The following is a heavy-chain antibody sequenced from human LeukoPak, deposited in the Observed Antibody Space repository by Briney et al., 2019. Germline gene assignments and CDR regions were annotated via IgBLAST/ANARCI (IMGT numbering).Heavy chain of an antibody. CDR3: ATTTKLAWCDP. J-gene: IGHJ5*02. Sequence: SETLSLTCTVSGTSIRTYYWAWLRQPPGKGLEWIGYIDTSGNTNYNSSLESRVTISVDTSKNQFSLRLSSVTAADAAVYYCATTTKLAWCDPWGQGTLVTVSS. D-gene: IGHD1-26*01. CDR2: IDTSGNT. CDR1: GTSIRTYY. V-gene: IGHV4-4*09.